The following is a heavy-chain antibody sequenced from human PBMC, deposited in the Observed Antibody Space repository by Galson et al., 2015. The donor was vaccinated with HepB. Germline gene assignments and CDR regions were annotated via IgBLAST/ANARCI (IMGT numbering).Heavy chain of an antibody. CDR2: FDPEDGET. Sequence: SVKVSCKVSGYTLTELSMHWVRQAPGKGLEWMGGFDPEDGETIYAQKFQGRVTMTEDTSTDTAYMELSSLRSEDTAVYYCATDSRTYGEARVRQTDAFDIWGQGTRVTVSS. V-gene: IGHV1-24*01. CDR3: ATDSRTYGEARVRQTDAFDI. J-gene: IGHJ3*02. D-gene: IGHD4-17*01. CDR1: GYTLTELS.